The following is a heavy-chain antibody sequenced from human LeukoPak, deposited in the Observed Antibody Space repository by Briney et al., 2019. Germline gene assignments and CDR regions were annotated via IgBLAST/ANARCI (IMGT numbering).Heavy chain of an antibody. CDR3: ARDPVTVTNYYGMDV. CDR2: IIPIFGTA. CDR1: GATFTSYA. J-gene: IGHJ6*02. Sequence: ASVKVSCTAAGATFTSYAISWVRQAPGQGLEWMGGIIPIFGTANYAQKFQGRVTITADESTSTAYMELSSLRSEDTAVYYCARDPVTVTNYYGMDVWGQGTTVTVSS. V-gene: IGHV1-69*13. D-gene: IGHD4-17*01.